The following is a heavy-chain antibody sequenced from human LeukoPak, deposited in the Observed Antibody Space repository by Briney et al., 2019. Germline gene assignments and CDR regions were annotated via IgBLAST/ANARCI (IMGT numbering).Heavy chain of an antibody. V-gene: IGHV1-18*01. CDR2: ISAYNGNT. CDR3: ARVKDTAMVMYYFDY. CDR1: GYTFTSYG. Sequence: ASVKVSCKASGYTFTSYGISWVRQAPGQGLEWMGWISAYNGNTNYAQKLQGRVTMTTDTSTSTAYMELRSLRSDDTAVYYCARVKDTAMVMYYFDYWAQGTLVTVSS. J-gene: IGHJ4*02. D-gene: IGHD5-18*01.